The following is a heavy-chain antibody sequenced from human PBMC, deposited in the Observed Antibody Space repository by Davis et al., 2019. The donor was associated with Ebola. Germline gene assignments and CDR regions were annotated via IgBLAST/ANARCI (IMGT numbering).Heavy chain of an antibody. V-gene: IGHV3-23*01. D-gene: IGHD3-3*01. CDR2: ISGSGGST. Sequence: GESLKISCAASGFTFSSYAMSWVRQAPGKGLEWVPAISGSGGSTYYADSVKGRFTISRDNSKNTLYLQMNSLRAEDTAIYYCAKDKNYDFWSGYPHDTFDIWGQGTMVTVSS. J-gene: IGHJ3*02. CDR3: AKDKNYDFWSGYPHDTFDI. CDR1: GFTFSSYA.